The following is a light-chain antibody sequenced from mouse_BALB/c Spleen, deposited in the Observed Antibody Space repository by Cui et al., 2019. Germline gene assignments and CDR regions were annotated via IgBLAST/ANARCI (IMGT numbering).Light chain of an antibody. V-gene: IGKV12-41*01. J-gene: IGKJ1*01. CDR1: GNIHNY. Sequence: DIQMTQSPASLSASVGETLTTTCRASGNIHNYLEWYQQKQGKSPQLLVYDAKTLADGVPSRFSGSGSGTQYSLKINSLQPEDFGSYYCQHFWSTPPTFGGGTKLEVK. CDR3: QHFWSTPPT. CDR2: DAK.